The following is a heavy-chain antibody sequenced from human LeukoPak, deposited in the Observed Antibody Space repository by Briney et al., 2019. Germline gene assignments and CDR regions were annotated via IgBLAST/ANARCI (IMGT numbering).Heavy chain of an antibody. V-gene: IGHV3-23*01. CDR3: SKDSVGAGGGGAFDI. Sequence: GGSLRLSCAASGFTFSSYAMSWVRRAPGKGLEWVSAISAGGASTYYADSVKGRFTISRDNSKNTLYLQRNSLRAADTDVYYCSKDSVGAGGGGAFDIWGQGTIITVSS. D-gene: IGHD2-2*01. CDR1: GFTFSSYA. J-gene: IGHJ3*02. CDR2: ISAGGAST.